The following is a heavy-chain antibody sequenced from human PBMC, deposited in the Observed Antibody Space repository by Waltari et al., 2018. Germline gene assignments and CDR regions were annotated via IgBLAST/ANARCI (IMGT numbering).Heavy chain of an antibody. Sequence: QVQLVQSGAEVKKPGSSVKVSCKASGGTFSSYAISWVRQAPGQGLEWMGGIIPILGIANYAQKFQGRVTITADESTSTAYMELSSLRSEDTAVYYCARDVFPLYRAAAGTSWFDPWGQGTLVTVSS. D-gene: IGHD6-13*01. V-gene: IGHV1-69*04. CDR1: GGTFSSYA. CDR3: ARDVFPLYRAAAGTSWFDP. J-gene: IGHJ5*02. CDR2: IIPILGIA.